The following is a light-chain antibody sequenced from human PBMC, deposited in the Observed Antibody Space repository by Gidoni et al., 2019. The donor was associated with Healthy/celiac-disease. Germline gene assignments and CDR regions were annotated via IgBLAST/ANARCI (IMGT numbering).Light chain of an antibody. CDR2: WAS. CDR1: QSVLYSSNNKNY. J-gene: IGKJ1*01. V-gene: IGKV4-1*01. CDR3: QQYYSTPPT. Sequence: DIVMTHPPDSLAVSLGERATINCKSSQSVLYSSNNKNYLAWYQQKPGQPPKLLIYWASTRESGVPDRFSGSGSGTDFTLTISSLQAEDVAVYYCQQYYSTPPTFGQGTKVEIK.